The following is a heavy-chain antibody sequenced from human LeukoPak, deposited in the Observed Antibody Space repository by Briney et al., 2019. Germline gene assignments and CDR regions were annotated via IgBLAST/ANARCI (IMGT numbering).Heavy chain of an antibody. CDR1: GGSIRGYY. D-gene: IGHD4-17*01. CDR3: ARGGDYCNSFDP. CDR2: IYYSGST. J-gene: IGHJ5*02. V-gene: IGHV4-59*01. Sequence: SETLSLTCSVSGGSIRGYYWNWIRQPPGKGLEWIGYIYYSGSTNYNPSLKSRVTIPVDKSKRQFSLNLTSVTAADTAVYYCARGGDYCNSFDPWGQGTLVSVSS.